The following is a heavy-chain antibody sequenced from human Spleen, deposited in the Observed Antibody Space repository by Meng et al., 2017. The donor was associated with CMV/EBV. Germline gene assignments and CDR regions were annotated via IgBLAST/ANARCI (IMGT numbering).Heavy chain of an antibody. CDR2: IYYSGST. CDR1: GGSISSSSDD. V-gene: IGHV4-39*07. Sequence: HLPRQVSGPGLVKPSETLSLTCTVSGGSISSSSDDWGWIRQPPGKGLEWIGSIYYSGSTYYNPSLKSRVTISVDTSKNQFSLKLSSVTAADTAVYYCARDRIVVVPVNWFDPWGQGTLVTVSS. D-gene: IGHD2-21*01. CDR3: ARDRIVVVPVNWFDP. J-gene: IGHJ5*02.